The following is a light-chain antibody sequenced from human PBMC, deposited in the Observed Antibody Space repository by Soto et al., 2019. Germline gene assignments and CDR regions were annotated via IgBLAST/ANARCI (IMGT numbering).Light chain of an antibody. CDR3: CSYAGRYTYVV. V-gene: IGLV2-14*01. CDR2: DVT. CDR1: SSDVGAYDF. J-gene: IGLJ2*01. Sequence: QSALTQPASVSGSPGQSITISCTGTSSDVGAYDFVSWYQHSPGKAPKLVTFDVTHRPPGISDRFSGSKSANTAYLTISGLQAEDEADYYCCSYAGRYTYVVFGGGTQLTVL.